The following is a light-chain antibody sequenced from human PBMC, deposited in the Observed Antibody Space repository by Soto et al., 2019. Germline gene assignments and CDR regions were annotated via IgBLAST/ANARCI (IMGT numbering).Light chain of an antibody. Sequence: DIVLTQSPLTLPVSLGEPASISCRASRRLLQSNGYNYLDWFLQKPGQSPQLLVYLDSNRASGVPGRFSGSGSGTEFTLKISRVEAEDVGVYYCMQSLQTPITFGQGTRLEI. CDR1: RRLLQSNGYNY. V-gene: IGKV2-28*01. CDR2: LDS. CDR3: MQSLQTPIT. J-gene: IGKJ2*01.